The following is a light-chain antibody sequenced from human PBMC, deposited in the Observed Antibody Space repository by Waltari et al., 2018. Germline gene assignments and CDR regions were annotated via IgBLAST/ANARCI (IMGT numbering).Light chain of an antibody. CDR2: RDS. V-gene: IGLV3-9*01. J-gene: IGLJ2*01. Sequence: SSEMTQPLSVSVALGQTASLTCGGNNTGSKNVHWYQQKPGQAPVLVIYRDSNRPSGIPERFSGSNSGNTATLTISRAQAGDEADYYCQVWDSSTVVFGGGTKLTVL. CDR3: QVWDSSTVV. CDR1: NTGSKN.